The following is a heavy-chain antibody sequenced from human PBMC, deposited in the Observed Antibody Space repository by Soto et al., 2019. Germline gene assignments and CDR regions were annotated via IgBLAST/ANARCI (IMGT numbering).Heavy chain of an antibody. V-gene: IGHV3-48*02. D-gene: IGHD4-17*01. CDR2: ISKSSSTI. CDR3: ARDANDYGYYFDS. CDR1: GFTFSTYS. Sequence: EVQLVESGGGLVQPGGSLRLSCAASGFTFSTYSMNWVRQAPGKGLEWVSYISKSSSTILYADSVKGRFTISRDNAKNSLYLQMNSLRDEDPAVYYCARDANDYGYYFDSWGQGTLVTVSS. J-gene: IGHJ4*02.